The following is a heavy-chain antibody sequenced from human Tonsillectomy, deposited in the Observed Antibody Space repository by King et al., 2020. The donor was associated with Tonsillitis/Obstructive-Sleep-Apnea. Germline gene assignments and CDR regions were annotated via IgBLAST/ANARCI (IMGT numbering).Heavy chain of an antibody. J-gene: IGHJ3*02. Sequence: VQLVESGGGLVQPGGSLRLSCAASGFTVSSNYMSWVRQAPGKGLEWVSVIYSGGSTYYADSVKGRFTIPRDNSKNTLYLQMNSLRAEDTAVYYCASTVTPRDAFDIWGQGTMVTVSS. CDR2: IYSGGST. CDR3: ASTVTPRDAFDI. CDR1: GFTVSSNY. V-gene: IGHV3-66*01. D-gene: IGHD4-17*01.